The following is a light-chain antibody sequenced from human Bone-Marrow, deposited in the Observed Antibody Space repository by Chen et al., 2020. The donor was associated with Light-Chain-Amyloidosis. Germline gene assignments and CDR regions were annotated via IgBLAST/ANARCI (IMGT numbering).Light chain of an antibody. V-gene: IGKV3-15*01. Sequence: EEVMTQSPATLSVSPGDRATLSCRASRSVSSNLAWYQQKPGQAPRLLIYDTSTRATGIPARFSGSGSGTEFTLTITSLQSEDFAMYYCQQYGTSPLTFGGWAKVEIK. CDR3: QQYGTSPLT. J-gene: IGKJ4*01. CDR2: DTS. CDR1: RSVSSN.